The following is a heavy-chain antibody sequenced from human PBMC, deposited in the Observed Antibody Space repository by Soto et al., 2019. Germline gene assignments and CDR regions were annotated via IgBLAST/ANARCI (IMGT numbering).Heavy chain of an antibody. CDR3: APLGGFLEWLPPAFDY. CDR1: GFTFSSYA. V-gene: IGHV3-23*01. Sequence: GGSLRLSCAASGFTFSSYAMSWVRQAPGKGLEWVSAISGSGGSTYYADSVKGRFTISRDNSKNTLYQQMNSLRAEDTAVYYCAPLGGFLEWLPPAFDYWGQGTLVTVSS. D-gene: IGHD3-3*01. CDR2: ISGSGGST. J-gene: IGHJ4*02.